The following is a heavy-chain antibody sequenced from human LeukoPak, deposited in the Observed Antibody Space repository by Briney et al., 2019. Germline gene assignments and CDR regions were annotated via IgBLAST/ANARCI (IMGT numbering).Heavy chain of an antibody. CDR3: AKGLQTVAGEDYFDY. Sequence: GGSLRLSCAASGFTFSTYHMNWVRQAPGKGLEWVAVISYDGSNKYYADSVKGRFTISRDNSKNTLYLQMNSLRAEDTAVYYCAKGLQTVAGEDYFDYWGQGTLVTVSS. CDR1: GFTFSTYH. D-gene: IGHD6-19*01. J-gene: IGHJ4*02. CDR2: ISYDGSNK. V-gene: IGHV3-30*18.